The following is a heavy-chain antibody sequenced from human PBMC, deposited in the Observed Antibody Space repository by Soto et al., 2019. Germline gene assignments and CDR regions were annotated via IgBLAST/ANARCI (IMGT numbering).Heavy chain of an antibody. CDR1: GFTFSSYV. V-gene: IGHV3-23*01. Sequence: EVRLLESGGGLIQPGGSLRLSCAASGFTFSSYVMSWVRQAPGTGLEWVSGISGSGTNTYYADSVKGRFTISRDNSKNTLYLQMTSMSAEDTAEYYCAKENSPYSGYNSFDYWGEGTRVTVSP. CDR3: AKENSPYSGYNSFDY. CDR2: ISGSGTNT. J-gene: IGHJ4*02. D-gene: IGHD5-12*01.